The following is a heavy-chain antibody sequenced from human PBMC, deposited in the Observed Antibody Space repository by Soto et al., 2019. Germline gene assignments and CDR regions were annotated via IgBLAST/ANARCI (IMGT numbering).Heavy chain of an antibody. CDR2: INHSGST. V-gene: IGHV4-34*01. J-gene: IGHJ4*02. CDR3: ARNLKDFDY. Sequence: PSETLSLTCAVYGGSFSGYYWSWIRQPPGKGLEWIGEINHSGSTNYNPSLKSRVTISVDTSKNQFSLKLSSVTAADTAVYYCARNLKDFDYWGQGTLVTVYS. CDR1: GGSFSGYY.